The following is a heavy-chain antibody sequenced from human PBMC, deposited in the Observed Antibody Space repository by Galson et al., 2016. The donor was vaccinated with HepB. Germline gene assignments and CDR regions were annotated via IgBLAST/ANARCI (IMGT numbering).Heavy chain of an antibody. V-gene: IGHV3-23*01. D-gene: IGHD4-17*01. CDR3: AGDPYGAYYSGMDG. J-gene: IGHJ6*02. CDR1: GFTFSSCA. Sequence: SLRLSCAASGFTFSSCAMSWVRQAPGKGLEWVSTISGSGGSTYYADSVKGRFTISRDNAKNSLYLQMNSLRAEDTGVYYCAGDPYGAYYSGMDGWGQGTTVTVSS. CDR2: ISGSGGST.